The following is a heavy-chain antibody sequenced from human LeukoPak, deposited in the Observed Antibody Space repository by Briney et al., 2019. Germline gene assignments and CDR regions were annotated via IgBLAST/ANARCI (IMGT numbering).Heavy chain of an antibody. J-gene: IGHJ3*02. CDR2: INHSGST. Sequence: SETLSLTCAAYGGSFSGYYWSWIRQPPGKGLEWIGEINHSGSTNYNPSLKSRVTISVDTSKNQFSLKLCSVTAADTAVYYCARDRYSSGYYYVDPDAFDIWGQGTMVTVSS. CDR3: ARDRYSSGYYYVDPDAFDI. D-gene: IGHD3-22*01. V-gene: IGHV4-34*01. CDR1: GGSFSGYY.